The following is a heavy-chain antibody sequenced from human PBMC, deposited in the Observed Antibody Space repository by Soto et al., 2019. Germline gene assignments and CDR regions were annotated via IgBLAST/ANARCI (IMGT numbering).Heavy chain of an antibody. J-gene: IGHJ4*02. V-gene: IGHV5-10-1*01. CDR2: IDPSDSYT. Sequence: PGESLTISCKGSGYSFTSYWISWVRQMPGKGLEWMGRIDPSDSYTNYSPSFQGHVTISADKSISTAYLQWSSLKASETAIYYCARLIGGGWYYFDYWGQGTLVTVSS. D-gene: IGHD2-15*01. CDR1: GYSFTSYW. CDR3: ARLIGGGWYYFDY.